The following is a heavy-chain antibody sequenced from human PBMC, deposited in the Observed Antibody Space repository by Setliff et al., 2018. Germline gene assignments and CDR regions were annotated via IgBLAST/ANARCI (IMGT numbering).Heavy chain of an antibody. CDR3: ARVVAHTHFYDRSDYYFDGLDI. CDR2: IRPYIGHT. Sequence: ASVKVSCKASGYNLDDFGINWLRQAPGQGLEWMGWIRPYIGHTIYAQKFQGRVTMTTDAPTSTAYMELTSLRHDDTAVYYCARVVAHTHFYDRSDYYFDGLDIWGKGTPVTVSS. J-gene: IGHJ6*04. CDR1: GYNLDDFG. D-gene: IGHD3-22*01. V-gene: IGHV1-18*01.